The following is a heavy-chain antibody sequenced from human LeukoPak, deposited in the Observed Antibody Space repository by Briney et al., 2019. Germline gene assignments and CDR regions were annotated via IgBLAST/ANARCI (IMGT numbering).Heavy chain of an antibody. V-gene: IGHV3-30*02. CDR2: IRYDGSNK. D-gene: IGHD6-13*01. Sequence: PGGSLRLSCAASGFTFSSYGMHWVRQAPGKGLEWVAFIRYDGSNKYYADSVKGRFTISRDNSKNTLYLQMNSLRAEDTAVYYCVKDLYSSSWNAFDYWGQGTLVTVSS. CDR3: VKDLYSSSWNAFDY. CDR1: GFTFSSYG. J-gene: IGHJ4*02.